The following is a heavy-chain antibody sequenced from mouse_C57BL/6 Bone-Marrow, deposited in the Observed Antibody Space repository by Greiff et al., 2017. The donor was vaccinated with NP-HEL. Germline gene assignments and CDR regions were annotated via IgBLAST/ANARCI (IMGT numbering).Heavy chain of an antibody. Sequence: QVHVKQPGTELVKPGASVKLSCKASGYTFTSYWMHWVKQRPGQGLEWIGNINPSNGGTNYNEKFKSKATLTVDKSSSTAYMQLSSLTSEDSAVYYCARRLRPPWDFDVWGTGTTVTVSS. CDR1: GYTFTSYW. D-gene: IGHD1-2*01. CDR2: INPSNGGT. J-gene: IGHJ1*03. CDR3: ARRLRPPWDFDV. V-gene: IGHV1-53*01.